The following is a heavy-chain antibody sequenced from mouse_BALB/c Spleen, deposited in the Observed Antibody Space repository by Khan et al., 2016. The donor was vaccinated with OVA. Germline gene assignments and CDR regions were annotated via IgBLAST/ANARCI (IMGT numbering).Heavy chain of an antibody. D-gene: IGHD4-1*01. CDR3: TRRNWDVAWFAY. Sequence: VQLKQSGTVLARPGASVKMSCKASGYTFTSYWMHWVKQRPGQGLEWIGDIYPGNTDTNYNQKFKGKAKLTAVTSTSTAYMYLSSLTNDDSSVYYCTRRNWDVAWFAYWGQGTLVTVSA. CDR1: GYTFTSYW. J-gene: IGHJ3*01. CDR2: IYPGNTDT. V-gene: IGHV1-5*01.